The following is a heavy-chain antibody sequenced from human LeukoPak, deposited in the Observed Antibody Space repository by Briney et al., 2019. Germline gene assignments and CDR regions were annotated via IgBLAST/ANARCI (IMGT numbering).Heavy chain of an antibody. CDR1: GGFLSDYY. V-gene: IGHV4-59*01. D-gene: IGHD1-14*01. J-gene: IGHJ6*03. Sequence: SETLSLTCTVSGGFLSDYYWSWIRQPPGKGLEWIGYIYYSGSTNYNPSLKSRVTISVDTSKNQFSLKLNSVTAADTAVYYCASIRRDYYYYYMDVWGKGTTVTVSS. CDR3: ASIRRDYYYYYMDV. CDR2: IYYSGST.